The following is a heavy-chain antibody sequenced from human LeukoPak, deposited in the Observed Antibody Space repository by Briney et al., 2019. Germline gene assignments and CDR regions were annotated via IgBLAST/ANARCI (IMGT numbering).Heavy chain of an antibody. J-gene: IGHJ4*02. Sequence: ASVKVSCKASGYTFTGYYMHWVRQAPGQGLEWMGIINPSGGSTSYAQKFQGRVTMTRDTSTSTVYMELSSLRSEDTAVYYCARGGTITMVRGVSHYWGQGTLVTVSS. D-gene: IGHD3-10*01. CDR2: INPSGGST. CDR3: ARGGTITMVRGVSHY. V-gene: IGHV1-46*01. CDR1: GYTFTGYY.